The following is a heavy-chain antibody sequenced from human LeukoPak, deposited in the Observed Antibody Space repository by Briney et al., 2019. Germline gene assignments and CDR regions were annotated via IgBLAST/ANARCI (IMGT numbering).Heavy chain of an antibody. CDR1: GFTFSSYA. V-gene: IGHV3-23*01. D-gene: IGHD3-3*01. J-gene: IGHJ4*02. CDR3: AKVISYDFWSGYFSFDY. Sequence: SCKASGFTFSSYAMSWVRQAPGKGLEWVSAISGSGDSTYYADSVKGRFTVSRGNSKNTLYLQMNSPRAEDTAVYYCAKVISYDFWSGYFSFDYWGQGTLVTVSS. CDR2: ISGSGDST.